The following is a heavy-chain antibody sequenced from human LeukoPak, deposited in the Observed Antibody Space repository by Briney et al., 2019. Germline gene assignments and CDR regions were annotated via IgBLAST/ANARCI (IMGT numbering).Heavy chain of an antibody. Sequence: PSETLSLTCTVSGGSISSYYWSWIRQSPGKGLEWIGCIHYIGSTNYNPSLKSRVNISTDTSRNQFSLRLSSVTAADTAVYYCARDLVTVTKGFDIWGQGTMVSVSS. V-gene: IGHV4-59*01. CDR3: ARDLVTVTKGFDI. CDR2: IHYIGST. J-gene: IGHJ3*02. CDR1: GGSISSYY. D-gene: IGHD4-17*01.